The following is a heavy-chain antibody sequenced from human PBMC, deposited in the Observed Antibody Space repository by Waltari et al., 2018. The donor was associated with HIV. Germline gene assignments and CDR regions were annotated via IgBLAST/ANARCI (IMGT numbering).Heavy chain of an antibody. V-gene: IGHV3-23*01. J-gene: IGHJ4*02. Sequence: EVQLLESGGGLVQPGGSLRLSCAASGFTFSSSAMSWVRQAPGKGLEWVSALSGSGASTYYADSVKGRFTISRDNSKNTLYLQMNRLRADDTAVYYCAKDSNYDSSGPIDYWGQGTLVTVSS. CDR3: AKDSNYDSSGPIDY. CDR2: LSGSGAST. CDR1: GFTFSSSA. D-gene: IGHD3-22*01.